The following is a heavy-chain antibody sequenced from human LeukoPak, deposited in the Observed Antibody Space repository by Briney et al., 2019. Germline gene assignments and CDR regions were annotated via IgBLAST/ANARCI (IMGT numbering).Heavy chain of an antibody. CDR1: GGSISSSSYY. D-gene: IGHD4-17*01. Sequence: SETLSLTCTVSGGSISSSSYYWGWIRQPPGKGLEWIGSIYYSGSTYYNPSLKSRVTISVDTSKNQFSLKLSSVTAADTAVYYCTPYGDYGGLDAFDIWGQGTMVTVSS. CDR3: TPYGDYGGLDAFDI. V-gene: IGHV4-39*07. CDR2: IYYSGST. J-gene: IGHJ3*02.